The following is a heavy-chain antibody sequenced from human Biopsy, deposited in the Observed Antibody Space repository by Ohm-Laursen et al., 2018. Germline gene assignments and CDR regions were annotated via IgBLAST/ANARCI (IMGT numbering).Heavy chain of an antibody. Sequence: GSSVKVSCKASGGAFTNYAITWVRQAPGQGLEWMGGFAPENGKTVYAQNFQARVSLTEDTSTDTAYMELRSLRSEDTAVYYCAADINVWNVNYWGQGTQVTVSS. CDR2: FAPENGKT. J-gene: IGHJ4*02. D-gene: IGHD1-1*01. V-gene: IGHV1-24*01. CDR1: GGAFTNYA. CDR3: AADINVWNVNY.